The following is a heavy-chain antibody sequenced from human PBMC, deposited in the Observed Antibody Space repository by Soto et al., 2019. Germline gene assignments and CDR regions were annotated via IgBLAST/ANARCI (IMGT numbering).Heavy chain of an antibody. J-gene: IGHJ4*02. CDR1: GFTFSSYA. CDR2: ISGSGGST. Sequence: PGGSLRLSCAASGFTFSSYAMSWVRQAPGKGLEWVSAISGSGGSTYYADSVKGRFTISRDNSKNTLYLQMNSLRAEDTAVYYCAKTQDIVVVPAATLSIYFDYWGQGTLVTVSS. D-gene: IGHD2-2*01. CDR3: AKTQDIVVVPAATLSIYFDY. V-gene: IGHV3-23*01.